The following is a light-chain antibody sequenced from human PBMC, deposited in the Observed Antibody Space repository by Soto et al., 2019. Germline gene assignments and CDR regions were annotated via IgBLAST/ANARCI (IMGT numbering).Light chain of an antibody. CDR2: EVS. CDR3: STYTDKAYI. J-gene: IGLJ1*01. Sequence: QSVLTQPASVTGTPGQSITISCTTSNIHVDAYKYISWYRQHPGEAPKIIIYEVSNRPSGISNRFSGSKSGNTASLTISGLQTEDEAEYFCSTYTDKAYIFGSGTKLNVL. CDR1: NIHVDAYKY. V-gene: IGLV2-14*01.